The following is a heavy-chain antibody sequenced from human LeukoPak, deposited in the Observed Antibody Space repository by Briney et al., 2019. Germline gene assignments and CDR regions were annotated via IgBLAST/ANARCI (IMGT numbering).Heavy chain of an antibody. V-gene: IGHV1-69*05. CDR1: GGTFSSYA. CDR2: IIPIFGTA. CDR3: ARVGSYYFDY. Sequence: SVKVSCKASGGTFSSYAISWVRQAPGQGLEWMGRIIPIFGTANHAQKFQGRVTITTDESTSTAYMELSSLRSEDTAVCYCARVGSYYFDYWGQGTLVTVSS. J-gene: IGHJ4*02. D-gene: IGHD1-26*01.